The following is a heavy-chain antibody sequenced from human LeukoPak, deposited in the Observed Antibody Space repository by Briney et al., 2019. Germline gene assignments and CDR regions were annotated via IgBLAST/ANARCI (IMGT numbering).Heavy chain of an antibody. J-gene: IGHJ4*02. V-gene: IGHV3-23*01. D-gene: IGHD2-15*01. CDR3: SKKSPTDATVGNYFGN. Sequence: GGSLRLSCAASGFTFSSYAMNWVRQAPGKGLEWVSAISGSGGTTYYADSVKGRFTTSRDNSKNTAYLEMSSLRGEDTAVYYCSKKSPTDATVGNYFGNWGQGTLVTVSS. CDR2: ISGSGGTT. CDR1: GFTFSSYA.